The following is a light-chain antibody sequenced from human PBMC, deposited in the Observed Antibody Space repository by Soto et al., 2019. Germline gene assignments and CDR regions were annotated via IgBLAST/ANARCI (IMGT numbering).Light chain of an antibody. V-gene: IGLV2-8*01. CDR2: EVT. CDR1: SRDVGFYNF. CDR3: ASYAGTRLLV. J-gene: IGLJ1*01. Sequence: SLLTQPPSACESPGQSLTISCTGTSRDVGFYNFVSWYQHRLGKALNLVIYEVTKRPSGAPDRFSGSKSGSTASLTVSGLQADDEADYYCASYAGTRLLVFGSGTKVTVL.